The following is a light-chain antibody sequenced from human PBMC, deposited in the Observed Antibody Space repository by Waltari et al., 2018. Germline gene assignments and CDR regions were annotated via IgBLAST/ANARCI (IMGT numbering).Light chain of an antibody. Sequence: SYELTQPPSVSVSPGQTARITCSGDALPKKYAYWYQQKSGQALVLVIYEDSKRPSGIPERLSRDSSGTMATLSSRGAQVEDEADYYFDSTDSSGSHRVFGGGTKLTVL. V-gene: IGLV3-10*01. CDR1: ALPKKY. CDR2: EDS. J-gene: IGLJ2*01. CDR3: DSTDSSGSHRV.